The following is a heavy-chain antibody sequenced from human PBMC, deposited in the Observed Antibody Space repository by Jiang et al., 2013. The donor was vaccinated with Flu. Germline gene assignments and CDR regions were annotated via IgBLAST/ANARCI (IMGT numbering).Heavy chain of an antibody. Sequence: SLTCTVSGYSISSGYYWGWIRQPPGKGLEWIGSIYHSGSTYYNPSLKSRVTISVDTSKNQFSLKLSSVTAADTAVYYCARVDTAMVMSTYYFDYWGQGTLVTVSS. CDR3: ARVDTAMVMSTYYFDY. J-gene: IGHJ4*02. CDR2: IYHSGST. D-gene: IGHD5-18*01. CDR1: GYSISSGYY. V-gene: IGHV4-38-2*02.